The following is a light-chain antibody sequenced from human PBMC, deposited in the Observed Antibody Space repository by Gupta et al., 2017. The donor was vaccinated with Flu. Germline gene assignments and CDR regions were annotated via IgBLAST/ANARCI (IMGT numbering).Light chain of an antibody. V-gene: IGKV3D-15*01. CDR1: HSVGNN. J-gene: IGKJ4*01. Sequence: TVMTHSPATLSVSPGERASLSCRAAHSVGNNLGWYQHKPGHAPRRLIYAAATRAMGSRVRCSGSGVGTENDLTINSRHSEDIAFYYGQQENSGLPLHTFGGGTTVELK. CDR2: AAA. CDR3: QQENSGLPLHT.